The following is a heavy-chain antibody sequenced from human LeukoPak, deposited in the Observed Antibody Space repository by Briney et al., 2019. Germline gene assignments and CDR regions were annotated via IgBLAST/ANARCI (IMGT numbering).Heavy chain of an antibody. V-gene: IGHV4-59*01. Sequence: KPSETLSLTCTVSGGSISSYYWSWIRQPPGKGLEWIGYIHYSGSTNYNPSLKSRVTISEDTSKNQFSLKLSSVTAADTAVYYCARKQGLALDDGFDVWGQGTKVTVSS. CDR3: ARKQGLALDDGFDV. D-gene: IGHD6-19*01. CDR2: IHYSGST. J-gene: IGHJ3*01. CDR1: GGSISSYY.